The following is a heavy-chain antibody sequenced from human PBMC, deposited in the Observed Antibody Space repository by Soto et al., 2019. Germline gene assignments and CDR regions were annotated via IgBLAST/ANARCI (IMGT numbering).Heavy chain of an antibody. D-gene: IGHD7-27*01. CDR1: GDSVTSGSYY. CDR2: ISYTGRT. V-gene: IGHV4-61*03. CDR3: AREWGLLPYYVMNV. J-gene: IGHJ6*02. Sequence: SATLSLTCIVSGDSVTSGSYYWTWLRQPPGKGLEWIGYISYTGRTKYNPSLQSRVTISVDTSKNDFSLNLSSVTAADTAVYFCAREWGLLPYYVMNVWGHGTAVTVSS.